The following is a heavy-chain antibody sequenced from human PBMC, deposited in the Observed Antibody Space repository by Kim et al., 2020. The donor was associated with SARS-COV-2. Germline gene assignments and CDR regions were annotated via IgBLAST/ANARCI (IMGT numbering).Heavy chain of an antibody. J-gene: IGHJ4*02. CDR3: ARVKGYCSSTSCYFDY. CDR2: IWYDGSNK. V-gene: IGHV3-33*01. CDR1: GFTFSSYG. Sequence: GGSLRLSCAASGFTFSSYGMHWVRQAPGKGLEWVAVIWYDGSNKYYADSVKGRFTISRDNSKNTLYLQMNSLRAEDTAVYYCARVKGYCSSTSCYFDYWGRGTLDTVS. D-gene: IGHD2-2*01.